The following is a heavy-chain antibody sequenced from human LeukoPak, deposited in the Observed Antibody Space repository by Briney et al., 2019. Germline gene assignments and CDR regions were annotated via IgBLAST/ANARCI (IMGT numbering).Heavy chain of an antibody. V-gene: IGHV6-1*01. CDR2: TYYRSKWYN. D-gene: IGHD2-8*01. CDR3: ARDLTGLMIPDY. J-gene: IGHJ4*02. Sequence: SQTLSLTCAISGDSVSSNSAAWNWIRQSPSRGLEWLGRTYYRSKWYNDYAVSVKSRITINPDTSKNQFSLKLSSVTAADTAVYYCARDLTGLMIPDYWGQGTLVTVSS. CDR1: GDSVSSNSAA.